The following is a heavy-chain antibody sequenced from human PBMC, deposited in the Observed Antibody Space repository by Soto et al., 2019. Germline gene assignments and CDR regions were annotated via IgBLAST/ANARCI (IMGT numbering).Heavy chain of an antibody. CDR2: IIPIFGTA. CDR1: GGTFSSYA. J-gene: IGHJ6*02. CDR3: ASGGGLGNRVYYGMDV. D-gene: IGHD3-16*01. Sequence: QVQLVQSGAEVKKPGSSVKVSCKASGGTFSSYAISWVRQAPGQGLEWMGGIIPIFGTANYAQKFQGRVTITADESTGTGYMELSSLRSEDTAVYSCASGGGLGNRVYYGMDVWGQGTTVTVSS. V-gene: IGHV1-69*01.